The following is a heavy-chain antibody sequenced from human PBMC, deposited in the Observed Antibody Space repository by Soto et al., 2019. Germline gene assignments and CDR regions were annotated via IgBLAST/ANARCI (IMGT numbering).Heavy chain of an antibody. J-gene: IGHJ4*02. D-gene: IGHD3-22*01. CDR3: ASRGYYYDSSGYYY. CDR1: GGTFSSYA. CDR2: IIPIFGTA. Sequence: GASVKVSCKASGGTFSSYAISWVRQAPGQGLEWMGGIIPIFGTANYAQKFQGRVTITADESTSTAYMELSSLRSEDTAVYYCASRGYYYDSSGYYYWGQGTLVTVSS. V-gene: IGHV1-69*13.